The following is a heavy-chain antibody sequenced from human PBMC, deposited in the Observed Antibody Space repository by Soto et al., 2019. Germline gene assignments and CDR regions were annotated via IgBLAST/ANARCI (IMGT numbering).Heavy chain of an antibody. J-gene: IGHJ5*01. CDR2: AYYRSKWYN. CDR3: VRLIGNSWLDF. D-gene: IGHD1-26*01. V-gene: IGHV6-1*01. CDR1: GDSVSSSSFT. Sequence: PSQTLSLTCAISGDSVSSSSFTWNWIRQSPSRGLEWLGRAYYRSKWYNDYAESVKSRITINPDTSKNQFSLHLNSVTPEDTAVYYCVRLIGNSWLDFWGQGTLVTVPS.